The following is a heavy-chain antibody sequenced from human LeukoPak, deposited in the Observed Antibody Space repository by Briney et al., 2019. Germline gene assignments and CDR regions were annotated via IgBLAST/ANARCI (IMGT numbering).Heavy chain of an antibody. Sequence: GGSVKVSCKASGYTFTGYYMHWVRQAPGQGLEWMGWINPNSGGTNYAQKFQGRVTMTRDTSISTAYMELSRLKSDDTAVYYCARDSSSGYLSGDCWGQGTLVTVSS. CDR3: ARDSSSGYLSGDC. CDR2: INPNSGGT. J-gene: IGHJ4*02. CDR1: GYTFTGYY. V-gene: IGHV1-2*02. D-gene: IGHD6-13*01.